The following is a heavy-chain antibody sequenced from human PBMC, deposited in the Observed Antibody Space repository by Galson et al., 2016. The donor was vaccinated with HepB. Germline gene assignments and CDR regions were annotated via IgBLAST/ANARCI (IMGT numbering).Heavy chain of an antibody. CDR3: ARLLDAHGDY. J-gene: IGHJ4*02. D-gene: IGHD2-2*01. Sequence: SVKVSCKASGYSFTSYHLHCVRQAPGQGPEWMGVINPSSGDTTYAQKFQGGFTMTRDTSTSTLYMELISLRSEDTAGYYCARLLDAHGDYWGQGTLVTVSS. V-gene: IGHV1-46*01. CDR2: INPSSGDT. CDR1: GYSFTSYH.